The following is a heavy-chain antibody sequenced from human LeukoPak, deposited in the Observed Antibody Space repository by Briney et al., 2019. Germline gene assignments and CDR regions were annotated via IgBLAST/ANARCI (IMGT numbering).Heavy chain of an antibody. CDR3: ARGRRSYCSGGSCYTENWFDP. CDR1: GYTFTSYD. J-gene: IGHJ5*02. D-gene: IGHD2-15*01. CDR2: MNPNSGNT. V-gene: IGHV1-8*01. Sequence: GASVKVSCKASGYTFTSYDINWVRQATGQGLEGMGWMNPNSGNTGYAQNVQSRVTMTRNTSISTAYLELSSLRSEDTAVYYCARGRRSYCSGGSCYTENWFDPWGQGTLVTVSS.